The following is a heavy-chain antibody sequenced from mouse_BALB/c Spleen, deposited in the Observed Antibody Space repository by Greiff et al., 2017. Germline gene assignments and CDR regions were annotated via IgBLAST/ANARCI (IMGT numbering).Heavy chain of an antibody. D-gene: IGHD2-2*01. J-gene: IGHJ3*01. CDR3: ARWGGYFAY. Sequence: QPGAELVKPGASVKMSCKASGYTFTSYNMHWVKQTPGQGLEWIGAIYPGNGDTSYNQKFKGKATLTADKSSSTAYMQLSSLTSEDSAVYYCARWGGYFAYWGQGTLVTVSA. CDR1: GYTFTSYN. V-gene: IGHV1-12*01. CDR2: IYPGNGDT.